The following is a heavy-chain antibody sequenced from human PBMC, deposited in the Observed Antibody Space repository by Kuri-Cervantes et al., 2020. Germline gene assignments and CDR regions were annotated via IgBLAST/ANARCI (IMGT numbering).Heavy chain of an antibody. D-gene: IGHD2-15*01. CDR3: ARERGGPDY. CDR1: GFTFSSYG. V-gene: IGHV3-30*03. Sequence: GGSLRLSCAAPGFTFSSYGMHWVRQAPGKGLEWVAVISDDGTYKDYIDSVKGRFTISRDNSKSTLYLQMNSLRVEDTAVYYCARERGGPDYWGQGSLVTVSS. J-gene: IGHJ4*02. CDR2: ISDDGTYK.